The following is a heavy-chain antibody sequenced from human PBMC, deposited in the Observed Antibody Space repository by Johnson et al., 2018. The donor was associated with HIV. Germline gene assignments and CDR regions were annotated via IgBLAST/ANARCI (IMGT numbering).Heavy chain of an antibody. Sequence: VQLVESGGGLVQPGGSLRLSCAASGFTFSSYAMYWVRQAPGKGLEYVSAISSKGGSTYYANSVKGRFTISRDNSKNTLFMQMNSLRGEDTAVYYCARARRAAAQRDGLDNWGQGTMVTVSS. CDR2: ISSKGGST. V-gene: IGHV3-64*01. J-gene: IGHJ3*02. CDR3: ARARRAAAQRDGLDN. D-gene: IGHD6-13*01. CDR1: GFTFSSYA.